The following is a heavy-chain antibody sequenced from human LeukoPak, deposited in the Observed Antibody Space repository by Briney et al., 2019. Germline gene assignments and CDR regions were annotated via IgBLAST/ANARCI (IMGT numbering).Heavy chain of an antibody. CDR3: ARESSGVLGFDY. CDR2: ISSSSSII. CDR1: GITFGYYS. Sequence: PGGSLRLSCAASGITFGYYSMNWVRRAPGKGLEWISYISSSSSIIYNADSVKGRFTISRDNARNSLYLQMNSLRAEDTAVYYCARESSGVLGFDYWGQGTLVTVSS. V-gene: IGHV3-48*01. J-gene: IGHJ4*02. D-gene: IGHD3-10*01.